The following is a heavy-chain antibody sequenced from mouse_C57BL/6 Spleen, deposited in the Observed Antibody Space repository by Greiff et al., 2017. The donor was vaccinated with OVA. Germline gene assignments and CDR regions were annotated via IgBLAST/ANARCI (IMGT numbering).Heavy chain of an antibody. CDR1: GFTFSSYA. D-gene: IGHD1-1*01. Sequence: DVKLVESGGGLVKPGGSLKLSCAASGFTFSSYAMSWVRQTPEKRLEWVATISDGGSYTYYPDNVKGRFTISRDNAKNTLFLQMTSLRSEDTAMYYCARDYYGSGTYWGQGTLVTVSA. CDR3: ARDYYGSGTY. J-gene: IGHJ3*01. CDR2: ISDGGSYT. V-gene: IGHV5-4*03.